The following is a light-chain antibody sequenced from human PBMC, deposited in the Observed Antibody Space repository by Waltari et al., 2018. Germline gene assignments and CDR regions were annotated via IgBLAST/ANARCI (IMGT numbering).Light chain of an antibody. CDR2: EDS. Sequence: QSALTQPASVSGSPGQSITLSCIGTSTHVWGYSLDTWYQQHPGKAPKLVIYEDSKRPAGVSNRLSGLKTGNTASLTISGLQAEDEADYYCCSYVRNVTWVFGGGTKLTVL. J-gene: IGLJ3*02. CDR1: STHVWGYSL. V-gene: IGLV2-23*01. CDR3: CSYVRNVTWV.